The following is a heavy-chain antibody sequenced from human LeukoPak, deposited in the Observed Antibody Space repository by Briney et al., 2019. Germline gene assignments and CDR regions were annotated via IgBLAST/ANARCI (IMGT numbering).Heavy chain of an antibody. CDR3: ARPQTMGSSSPLGY. CDR1: GGSVSSGISY. D-gene: IGHD2-2*01. Sequence: SETLSLTCSVSGGSVSSGISYWIWIRQPPGKGLEWIGDIHYSGRTNYNPSLKSRVTTSLDTSKNQISLKLSSVTAADTAVYYCARPQTMGSSSPLGYWGQGTLVTVSS. CDR2: IHYSGRT. J-gene: IGHJ4*02. V-gene: IGHV4-61*01.